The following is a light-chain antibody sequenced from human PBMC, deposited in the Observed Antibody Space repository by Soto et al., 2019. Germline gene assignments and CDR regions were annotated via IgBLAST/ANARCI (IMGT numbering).Light chain of an antibody. J-gene: IGKJ5*01. CDR3: QQYDNLPIT. CDR2: DAS. Sequence: ESQVTESRSSLSAYVGDRVTITCQASQDISNYLNWYQQKPGKAPKLLIYDASNLETGVPSRFSGSGSGTDFTFTISSLQPEDIATYYCQQYDNLPITFGQGTRLEIK. CDR1: QDISNY. V-gene: IGKV1-33*01.